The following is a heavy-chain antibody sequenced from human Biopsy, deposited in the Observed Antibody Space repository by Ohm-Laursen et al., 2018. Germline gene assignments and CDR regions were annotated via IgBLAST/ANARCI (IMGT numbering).Heavy chain of an antibody. CDR3: VRGVDYYDPYHYYALDV. CDR1: GESFNGYY. D-gene: IGHD3-22*01. V-gene: IGHV4-34*01. CDR2: INHSGRT. Sequence: TLSLTCAVYGESFNGYYWSWIRQTPGKGLEWIGEINHSGRTNYNPSLKSRVTISVDTSKNQFSLKVRSVTASDTAVYYCVRGVDYYDPYHYYALDVWGQGTTVTVSS. J-gene: IGHJ6*02.